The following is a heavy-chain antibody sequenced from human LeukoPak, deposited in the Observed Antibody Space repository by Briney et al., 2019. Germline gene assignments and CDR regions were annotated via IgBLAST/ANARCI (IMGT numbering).Heavy chain of an antibody. Sequence: ASVKVSCKASGYIFTGYYMHWVRQAPGQGLEWMGWINPNSGGTNYAQKFQGRVTMTRDTSISTAYMELSRLRSDDTAVYYCARASSGYYSKYYFDYWGQGTLVTVSS. CDR3: ARASSGYYSKYYFDY. D-gene: IGHD3-22*01. CDR2: INPNSGGT. V-gene: IGHV1-2*02. CDR1: GYIFTGYY. J-gene: IGHJ4*02.